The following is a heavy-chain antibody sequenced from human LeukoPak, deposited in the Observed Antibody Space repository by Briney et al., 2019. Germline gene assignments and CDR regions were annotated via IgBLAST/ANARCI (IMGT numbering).Heavy chain of an antibody. D-gene: IGHD3-10*01. CDR3: VREVTMVRGVITFYHYNGMDV. CDR2: TSAYNGYT. Sequence: ASVKVSCKASGYTFTSYGISWVRQAPGQGLEWMGCTSAYNGYTNYAQNFQGRVTMTTDASTSTAYMELRSLRSDDTAVYYCVREVTMVRGVITFYHYNGMDVWGQGTAVTVSS. J-gene: IGHJ6*02. CDR1: GYTFTSYG. V-gene: IGHV1-18*01.